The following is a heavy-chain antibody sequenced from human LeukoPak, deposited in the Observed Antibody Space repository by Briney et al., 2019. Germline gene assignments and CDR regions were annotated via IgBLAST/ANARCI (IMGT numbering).Heavy chain of an antibody. Sequence: GGSLRLSCAASGFTFRRHWMSWVRQAPGKGPEWAAHIKQDGTEYYVDSVKGRFIISRDNAKNSLYLQMNSLRAEDTAVYTCVRGPDYGDRLDYFDNWGQGTLVTVSS. D-gene: IGHD4-17*01. CDR3: VRGPDYGDRLDYFDN. V-gene: IGHV3-7*01. J-gene: IGHJ4*02. CDR1: GFTFRRHW. CDR2: IKQDGTE.